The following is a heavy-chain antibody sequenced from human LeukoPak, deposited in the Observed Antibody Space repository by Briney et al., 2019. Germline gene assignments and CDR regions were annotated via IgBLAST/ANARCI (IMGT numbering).Heavy chain of an antibody. CDR1: GGSISSYY. CDR3: ARGRRRGVRGVISYFDY. Sequence: SETLSLTCTVSGGSISSYYWTWIRQPPGKGLEWIGYIYDSGSTNYNPSLKSRVTISVDKSKNQFSLKLSSVTAADTAVYYCARGRRRGVRGVISYFDYWGQGTLVTVSS. J-gene: IGHJ4*02. CDR2: IYDSGST. V-gene: IGHV4-59*12. D-gene: IGHD3-10*01.